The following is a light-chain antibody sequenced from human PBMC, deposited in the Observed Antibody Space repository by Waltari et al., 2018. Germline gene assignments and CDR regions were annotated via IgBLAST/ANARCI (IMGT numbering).Light chain of an antibody. V-gene: IGKV3-20*01. J-gene: IGKJ4*01. CDR2: GAS. Sequence: EIVLTQSPGTLSLSPGERAPLSCRASQTVRTTYLAWYQQKPGQAPTLLIYGASSRATGITDRFSGSGSGTDFSLTISSLEPEDFAVYYCQQYDISPLTFGGGTKVEIK. CDR3: QQYDISPLT. CDR1: QTVRTTY.